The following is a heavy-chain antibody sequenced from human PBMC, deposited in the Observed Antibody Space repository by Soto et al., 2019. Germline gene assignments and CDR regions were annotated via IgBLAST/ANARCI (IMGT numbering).Heavy chain of an antibody. V-gene: IGHV3-74*01. CDR2: INSDGSFT. D-gene: IGHD2-15*01. Sequence: EVQMVESGGGLVQPRGSLRLSCAASGFAFSTYWMLWVRQDPEKGLVWVSRINSDGSFTSYADSVKGRFTISRDNAKNTLYLQMNSLRAEDTAVYYCARGYSDTSGGSYYSPFDFWGQGTLVTVSS. CDR3: ARGYSDTSGGSYYSPFDF. CDR1: GFAFSTYW. J-gene: IGHJ4*02.